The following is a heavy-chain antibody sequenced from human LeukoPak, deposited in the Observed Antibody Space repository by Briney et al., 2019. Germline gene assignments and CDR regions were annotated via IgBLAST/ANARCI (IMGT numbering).Heavy chain of an antibody. J-gene: IGHJ5*02. V-gene: IGHV1-8*01. D-gene: IGHD3-9*01. CDR3: LRSPPNWLFYL. CDR2: MSPNSGDT. Sequence: ASVKVSCKASGYTFTTHDINWVRQANGQGLEWLGWMSPNSGDTGYAQKFQGRVTMTSDSSISKAYMELSSLRSEDTAIYYFLRSPPNWLFYLWGQGTLVTVSS. CDR1: GYTFTTHD.